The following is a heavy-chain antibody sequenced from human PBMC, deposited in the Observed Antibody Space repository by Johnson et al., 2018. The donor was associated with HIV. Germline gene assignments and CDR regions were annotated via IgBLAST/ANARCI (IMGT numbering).Heavy chain of an antibody. D-gene: IGHD6-13*01. V-gene: IGHV3-23*04. CDR2: ISDSGGGT. Sequence: EVQLVESGGGLVQPGGSLRLSCAASGFTFSIYAMIWVRQAPGKGLEWVSAISDSGGGTYSADSVKGRFTISRDNSKNTLYLQMNSLRAEDTALYYCAKDTGAAGTRGYAFDIWGQGTMVTVSS. CDR3: AKDTGAAGTRGYAFDI. J-gene: IGHJ3*02. CDR1: GFTFSIYA.